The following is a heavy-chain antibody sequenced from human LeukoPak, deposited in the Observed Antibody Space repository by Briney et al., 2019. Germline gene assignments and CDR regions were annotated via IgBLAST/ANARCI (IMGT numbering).Heavy chain of an antibody. CDR2: ISSSSSYI. D-gene: IGHD6-19*01. J-gene: IGHJ3*02. CDR1: GFPLNSYS. Sequence: PGGALRLSRGASGFPLNSYSMNWGRQAPGKGLEWGSSISSSSSYIYYADSVKGRFTISRDNAKNSLYLQMNSLRAEDTAVYYCARGSYIAVAGRDAFDIWGQGTMVTVSS. V-gene: IGHV3-21*01. CDR3: ARGSYIAVAGRDAFDI.